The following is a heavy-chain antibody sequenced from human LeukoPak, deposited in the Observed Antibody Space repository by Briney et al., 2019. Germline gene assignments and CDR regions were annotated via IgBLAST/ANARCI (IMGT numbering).Heavy chain of an antibody. CDR3: AKGGGPPYGGNHGYFDL. CDR1: GFTFSSYG. J-gene: IGHJ2*01. CDR2: ISYDGSNK. Sequence: PGGSLRLSCAASGFTFSSYGMHWVRQAPGKGLEWVAVISYDGSNKYYADSVKGRFTISRDNSKNTLYLQMNSLRAEDTAVYYCAKGGGPPYGGNHGYFDLWGRGTLVTVSS. D-gene: IGHD4-23*01. V-gene: IGHV3-30*18.